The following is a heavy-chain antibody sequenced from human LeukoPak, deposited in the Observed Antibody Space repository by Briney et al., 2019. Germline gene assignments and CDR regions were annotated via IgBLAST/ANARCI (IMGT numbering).Heavy chain of an antibody. D-gene: IGHD2-2*01. CDR3: ARSPPSGSFYCSSTSCYFGANWFDP. Sequence: PSETLSLTCAVYGGSFSGYYWSWIRQPPGKGLEWIGEINHSGSTNYNPSLKSRVTISVDTSKNQFSLKLSSVTAADTAVYYCARSPPSGSFYCSSTSCYFGANWFDPWGQGTLVTVSS. CDR1: GGSFSGYY. J-gene: IGHJ5*02. CDR2: INHSGST. V-gene: IGHV4-34*01.